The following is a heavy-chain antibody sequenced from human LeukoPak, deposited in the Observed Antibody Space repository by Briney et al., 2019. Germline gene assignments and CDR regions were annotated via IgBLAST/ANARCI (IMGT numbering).Heavy chain of an antibody. CDR3: ARLYSYAFDY. J-gene: IGHJ4*02. CDR2: IYSGGTT. CDR1: GFSVGNNY. Sequence: PGGSLRLSCAVSGFSVGNNYMSWVRQAPGKGLEWVSVIYSGGTTYYADSVKGRFTISRGNSKNTLYLQMNSLRGEDTALYYCARLYSYAFDYWGQGTLVTVSS. V-gene: IGHV3-53*01. D-gene: IGHD5-18*01.